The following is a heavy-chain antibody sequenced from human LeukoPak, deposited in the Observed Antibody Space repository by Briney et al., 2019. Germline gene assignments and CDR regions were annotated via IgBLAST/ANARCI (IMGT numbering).Heavy chain of an antibody. CDR2: ISSSGSSI. Sequence: GGSLRLSCAASGFTFSGYEMNWVRQAPGKGLEWISYISSSGSSIDYADSVKGRLTISRDNAKNSLYLRVNSLRAEDTAIYHCARQISRHCSAGTCYTGWELYFDPWGQGTPVTVSS. CDR3: ARQISRHCSAGTCYTGWELYFDP. V-gene: IGHV3-48*03. D-gene: IGHD2-15*01. CDR1: GFTFSGYE. J-gene: IGHJ4*02.